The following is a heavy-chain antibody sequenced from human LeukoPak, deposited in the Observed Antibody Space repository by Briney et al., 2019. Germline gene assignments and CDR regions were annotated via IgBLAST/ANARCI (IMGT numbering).Heavy chain of an antibody. V-gene: IGHV4-59*01. D-gene: IGHD3/OR15-3a*01. Sequence: RTSETLSLTCAVSGASINNDYWNWIRQPPGKGLEWIGNIYNAGTTNYNPSLKSRATIPKDTSTDRFSLRLSSVTAADTAVYYCVRALLPLRHFGLWGPGILVTVSS. J-gene: IGHJ4*02. CDR3: VRALLPLRHFGL. CDR1: GASINNDY. CDR2: IYNAGTT.